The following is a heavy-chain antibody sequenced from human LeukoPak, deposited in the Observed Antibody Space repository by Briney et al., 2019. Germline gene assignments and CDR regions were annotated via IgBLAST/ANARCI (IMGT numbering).Heavy chain of an antibody. CDR3: AKSNGDYKKGFDY. J-gene: IGHJ4*02. CDR2: IWYDGSKT. Sequence: GGSLRLSCAASGFTFSGYGMNWVRQAPGKGLDWLAIIWYDGSKTHYADSVKGRFTISRDNSENTLYLQMNDLRADDTAVYYCAKSNGDYKKGFDYWGQGTLVTASS. CDR1: GFTFSGYG. V-gene: IGHV3-33*06. D-gene: IGHD2-21*02.